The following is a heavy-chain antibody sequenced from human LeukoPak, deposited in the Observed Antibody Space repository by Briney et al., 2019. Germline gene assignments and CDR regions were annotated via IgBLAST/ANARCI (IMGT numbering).Heavy chain of an antibody. V-gene: IGHV4-34*01. CDR1: GGSFSGYY. J-gene: IGHJ4*02. Sequence: SETLSLTCAVSGGSFSGYYWSWIRQPPGKGLEWIGEINHSGSTNYNPTLKSRVTISVDTSKNQFSLKLSSVTAADTAVYYCARDMVRGVIYWGQGTLVTVSS. CDR3: ARDMVRGVIY. CDR2: INHSGST. D-gene: IGHD3-10*01.